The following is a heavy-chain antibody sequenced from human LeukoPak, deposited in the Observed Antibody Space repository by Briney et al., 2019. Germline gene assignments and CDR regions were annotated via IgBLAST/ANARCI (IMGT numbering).Heavy chain of an antibody. CDR1: GFTLSNYG. D-gene: IGHD6-13*01. CDR2: ISYDGSNK. J-gene: IGHJ4*02. Sequence: GRSLRLSCAASGFTLSNYGMHWVRQAPGKGLEWVAVISYDGSNKYYADSVKGRFTISRDNSKNTLYLQMNSLRAEDTAVYYCARDWQQLDYWGQGTLVTVSS. CDR3: ARDWQQLDY. V-gene: IGHV3-30*19.